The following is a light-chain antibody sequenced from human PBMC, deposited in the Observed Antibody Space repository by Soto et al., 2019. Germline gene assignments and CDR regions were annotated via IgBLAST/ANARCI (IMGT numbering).Light chain of an antibody. CDR1: SSDVGSYNR. Sequence: QSALTQPPSVSGSPGQSVTISCTGTSSDVGSYNRVSWYQQPPGTAPKLMIYDVSDRPSGVPDRFSGSKSGNTASLTISGLQPEDEADYYCTSYSSYNIVVFGGGTQVTVL. J-gene: IGLJ2*01. CDR2: DVS. V-gene: IGLV2-18*02. CDR3: TSYSSYNIVV.